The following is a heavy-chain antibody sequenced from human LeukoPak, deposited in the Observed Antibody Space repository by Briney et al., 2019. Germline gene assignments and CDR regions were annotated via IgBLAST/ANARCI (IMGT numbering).Heavy chain of an antibody. CDR2: IYPGDSDT. J-gene: IGHJ3*02. Sequence: GESLKISCKGSVYTFSNYWIGWVRQMPGKGVEWMGIIYPGDSDTRYSPSFQGQVTISADKSITTAYLQWRSLKASDTAIYYFARHTLERRKDNAFDIWGQGTMITVSS. CDR3: ARHTLERRKDNAFDI. D-gene: IGHD3-16*01. CDR1: VYTFSNYW. V-gene: IGHV5-51*01.